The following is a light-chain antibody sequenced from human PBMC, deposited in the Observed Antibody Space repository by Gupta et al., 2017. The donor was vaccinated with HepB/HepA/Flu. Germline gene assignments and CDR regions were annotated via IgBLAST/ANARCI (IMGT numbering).Light chain of an antibody. Sequence: GERATLSCRASQSIRSNVAWYQQKPGQAPRLLIYGASTRATGIPARFSGSGSGTEFTIIISSLQSEDFAVYYCHQYINWPTFGQGTKVEI. CDR1: QSIRSN. J-gene: IGKJ1*01. CDR3: HQYINWPT. V-gene: IGKV3-15*01. CDR2: GAS.